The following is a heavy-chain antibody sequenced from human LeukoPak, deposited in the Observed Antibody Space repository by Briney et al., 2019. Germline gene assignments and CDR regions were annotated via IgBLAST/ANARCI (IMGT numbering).Heavy chain of an antibody. J-gene: IGHJ4*02. CDR1: GFTFSSYG. V-gene: IGHV3-33*01. D-gene: IGHD4-11*01. Sequence: GGSLRLSCAASGFTFSSYGMHWVRQAPGKGLEWVAVIWYDGSNKYYADSVKGRFTTSRDNSKNTLYLQMNSLRAEDTAVYYCARGTMTTVTTGYFDYWGQGTLVTVSS. CDR2: IWYDGSNK. CDR3: ARGTMTTVTTGYFDY.